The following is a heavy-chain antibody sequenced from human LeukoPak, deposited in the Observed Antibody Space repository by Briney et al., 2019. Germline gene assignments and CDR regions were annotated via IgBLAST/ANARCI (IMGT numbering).Heavy chain of an antibody. CDR3: ARQGTVTTYYYYYYGMDV. V-gene: IGHV4-39*01. J-gene: IGHJ6*02. D-gene: IGHD4-17*01. CDR1: GGSISSSSYY. CDR2: IYYSGST. Sequence: KASETLSLTCTVSGGSISSSSYYWGWIRQPPGKGLEWIGSIYYSGSTYYNPSLKSRVTISVDTSKNQFSLKLSSVTAADTAVYYCARQGTVTTYYYYYYGMDVWGQGTTVTVSS.